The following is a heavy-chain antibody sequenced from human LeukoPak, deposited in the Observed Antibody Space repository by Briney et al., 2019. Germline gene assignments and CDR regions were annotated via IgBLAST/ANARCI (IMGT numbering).Heavy chain of an antibody. CDR3: ARLRFYDSSGYSPGSYMDV. V-gene: IGHV4-4*07. CDR2: IYVTGTT. D-gene: IGHD3-22*01. CDR1: GGSMFSYH. J-gene: IGHJ6*03. Sequence: SETLSLTCTVSGGSMFSYHCSCVRQSAGERLEWVGHIYVTGTTNYSPSLKSRVTMSVDTTKNQFSLKLKSVTAADTAVYYCARLRFYDSSGYSPGSYMDVGGKGTTVIVSS.